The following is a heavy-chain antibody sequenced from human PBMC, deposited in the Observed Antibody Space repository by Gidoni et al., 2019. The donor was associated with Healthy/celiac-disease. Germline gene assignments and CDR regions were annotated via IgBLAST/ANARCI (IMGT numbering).Heavy chain of an antibody. CDR3: ARDKGSGSYYRFQH. J-gene: IGHJ1*01. V-gene: IGHV3-33*01. CDR1: GFTFSSYG. CDR2: IWYDGSNK. Sequence: QVQLVESGGGVVQPGRSLRLSCAASGFTFSSYGMHWVRQAPGKGLEWVAVIWYDGSNKYYADSVKGRFTISRDNSKNTLYLQMNSLRAEDTAVYYCARDKGSGSYYRFQHWGQGTLVTVSS. D-gene: IGHD1-26*01.